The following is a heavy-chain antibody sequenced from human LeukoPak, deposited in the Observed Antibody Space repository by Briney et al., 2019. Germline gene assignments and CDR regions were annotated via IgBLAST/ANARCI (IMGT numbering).Heavy chain of an antibody. CDR2: ISGSGGST. CDR3: AKDIIAARRGNYYGMDV. D-gene: IGHD6-6*01. J-gene: IGHJ6*02. CDR1: GFTFSSYA. Sequence: GGSLRLFCAASGFTFSSYAMSWVRQAPGKGLEWVSAISGSGGSTYYADSVKGRFTISRDNSKNTLSLQMNSLRAEDTAVYYCAKDIIAARRGNYYGMDVWGQGTTVTVSS. V-gene: IGHV3-23*01.